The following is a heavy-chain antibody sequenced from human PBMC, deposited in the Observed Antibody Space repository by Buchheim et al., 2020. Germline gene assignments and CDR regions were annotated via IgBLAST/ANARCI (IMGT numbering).Heavy chain of an antibody. CDR3: ARGQSASWFSGSFDP. CDR1: GYTFSNYH. J-gene: IGHJ5*02. CDR2: IIPKFDSP. Sequence: QVQLVQSGAEVKKPGASVKVSCKASGYTFSNYHINWVRQAPGQGLEWMGGIIPKFDSPKYAPEFKGRLTITADRSTSTVYMQLSSLRSEDTAVYFCARGQSASWFSGSFDPWGQGTL. D-gene: IGHD2-2*01. V-gene: IGHV1-69*06.